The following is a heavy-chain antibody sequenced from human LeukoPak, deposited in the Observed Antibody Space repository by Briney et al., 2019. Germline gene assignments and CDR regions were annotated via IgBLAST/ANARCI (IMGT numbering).Heavy chain of an antibody. Sequence: PSETLSLTCTVSGGSISPYYWSWIRQSPGKGLEWLGYIYYSGSTNYNPSLKSRVTMSVDTSKNQFSLKLSSVTAADTAVYYCARHYIASGGGDAFDIWGQGTMVTVSS. J-gene: IGHJ3*02. CDR2: IYYSGST. CDR1: GGSISPYY. V-gene: IGHV4-59*08. CDR3: ARHYIASGGGDAFDI. D-gene: IGHD6-13*01.